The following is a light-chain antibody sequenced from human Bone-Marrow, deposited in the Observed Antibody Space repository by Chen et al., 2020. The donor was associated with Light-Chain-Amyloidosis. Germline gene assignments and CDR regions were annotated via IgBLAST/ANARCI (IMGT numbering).Light chain of an antibody. CDR1: DLPTKY. V-gene: IGLV3-25*03. Sequence: SYELTQPPSVSVSPGQTASITCSGDDLPTKYAYWYQQKPGQAPVLVIHRDTERPSGISERFSGSSSGTTATLAISGVQAADEADYHCQSADSSGTYEVIFGGGTKLTVL. J-gene: IGLJ2*01. CDR2: RDT. CDR3: QSADSSGTYEVI.